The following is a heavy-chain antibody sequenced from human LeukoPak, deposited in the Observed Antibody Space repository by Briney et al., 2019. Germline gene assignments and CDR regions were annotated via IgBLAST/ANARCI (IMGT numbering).Heavy chain of an antibody. CDR3: ARHSVGVSTFDP. J-gene: IGHJ5*02. V-gene: IGHV4-39*01. D-gene: IGHD1-26*01. Sequence: SETLSLTCTVSGGSISSTSYYWGWIRQPPGKGLEWIGSVYHTGTTYYNPSLKSRVTISADTSKNHFSLRLSSVTAADTAVYYCARHSVGVSTFDPWGQGTPVTVSS. CDR2: VYHTGTT. CDR1: GGSISSTSYY.